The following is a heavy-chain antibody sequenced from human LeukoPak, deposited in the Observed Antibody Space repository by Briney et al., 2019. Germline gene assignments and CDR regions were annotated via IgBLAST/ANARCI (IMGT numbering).Heavy chain of an antibody. CDR1: GGSISSYY. CDR3: ARVGIYGDIDY. CDR2: IYYSGST. Sequence: PSETLSLTCTVSGGSISSYYWSWIRQPPGKGLEWIGYIYYSGSTNYNPSLKSRVTISVDTSKNQFSLKLSSVTAADTAVYYCARVGIYGDIDYWGQGTLVTASS. D-gene: IGHD4-17*01. V-gene: IGHV4-59*01. J-gene: IGHJ4*02.